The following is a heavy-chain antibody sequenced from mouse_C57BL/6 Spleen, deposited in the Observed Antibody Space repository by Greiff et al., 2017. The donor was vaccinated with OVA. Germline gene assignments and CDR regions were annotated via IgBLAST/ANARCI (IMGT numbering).Heavy chain of an antibody. D-gene: IGHD2-2*01. Sequence: DVMLVESGGDLVKPGGSLKLSCAASGFTFSSYGMSWVRQTPDKRLEWVATISSGGSYTYYPDSVKGRFTISRDNAKNTLYLQMSSLKSEDTAMYYCARLYYGYDEFDYWGQGTTLTVSS. CDR3: ARLYYGYDEFDY. J-gene: IGHJ2*01. CDR1: GFTFSSYG. CDR2: ISSGGSYT. V-gene: IGHV5-6*02.